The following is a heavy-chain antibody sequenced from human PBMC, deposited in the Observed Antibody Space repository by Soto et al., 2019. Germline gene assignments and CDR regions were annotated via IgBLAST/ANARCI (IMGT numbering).Heavy chain of an antibody. J-gene: IGHJ6*03. D-gene: IGHD6-6*01. V-gene: IGHV3-30*18. CDR2: ISYDGSNK. CDR1: GFTFSSYG. CDR3: AKDPGGQLVSDYYMDV. Sequence: PGGSLRLSCAASGFTFSSYGMHWVRQAPGKGLEWVAVISYDGSNKYYADSVKGRFTISRDNSKNTLYLQMNSLRAEDTAVYYCAKDPGGQLVSDYYMDVWGKGTTVTSP.